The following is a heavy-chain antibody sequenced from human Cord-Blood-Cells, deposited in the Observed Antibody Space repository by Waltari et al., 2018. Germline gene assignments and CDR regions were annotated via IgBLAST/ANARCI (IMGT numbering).Heavy chain of an antibody. CDR2: IYYSGST. V-gene: IGHV4-59*01. J-gene: IGHJ5*02. CDR3: ARSPITMVRGVIGWFDP. Sequence: QVQLQESGPGLVKPSETLSLTCTVSGGSISSYYWSWIRQTPGKGREWIGYIYYSGSTNYNPSRKSRVTISVDTSKNQFSLKLSSVTAADTAVYYCARSPITMVRGVIGWFDPWGQGTLVTVSS. D-gene: IGHD3-10*01. CDR1: GGSISSYY.